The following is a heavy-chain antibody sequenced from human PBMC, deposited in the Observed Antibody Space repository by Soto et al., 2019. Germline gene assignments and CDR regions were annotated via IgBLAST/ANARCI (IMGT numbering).Heavy chain of an antibody. J-gene: IGHJ4*02. CDR1: GFTFRNYA. CDR2: TSGDGAGT. CDR3: AKDLIQDYGDKLFDS. V-gene: IGHV3-23*01. Sequence: EVQLLESGGGLVQPGGSLRLSCAASGFTFRNYAMSWVRQAPGKGLEWVSATSGDGAGTFYADSVKGRFTISRDNSQNTLYLQMNSLRADDTAVYYCAKDLIQDYGDKLFDSWDQGTLVTVSS. D-gene: IGHD4-17*01.